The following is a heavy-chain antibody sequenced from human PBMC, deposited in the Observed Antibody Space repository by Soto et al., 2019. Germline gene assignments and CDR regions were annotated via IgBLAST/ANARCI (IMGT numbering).Heavy chain of an antibody. CDR2: THYSGSA. Sequence: QLLLQESGPGLVKASETLSLTCTVSGGSISSGSYHWGWIRQAPGKGLEWIGNTHYSGSAYYNPSLKSRVTISVDTSNSQVSLRLRSVTAADTAIYYCARTANWLDPWGQGTLVTVSS. CDR3: ARTANWLDP. CDR1: GGSISSGSYH. V-gene: IGHV4-39*01. J-gene: IGHJ5*02.